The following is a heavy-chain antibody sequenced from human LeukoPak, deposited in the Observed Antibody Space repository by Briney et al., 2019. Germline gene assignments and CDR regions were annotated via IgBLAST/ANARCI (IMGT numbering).Heavy chain of an antibody. CDR1: GDSISSSSYY. CDR3: ARDASRSGWYGSFDY. CDR2: IYYSGST. Sequence: SETLSLTCTVSGDSISSSSYYWDWIRQPPGKGLEWIGSIYYSGSTYYNPSLNSRVTISVDTSRTRFSLKLSSVTAADTAVYYCARDASRSGWYGSFDYWGQGTLVTVSS. D-gene: IGHD6-19*01. V-gene: IGHV4-39*07. J-gene: IGHJ4*02.